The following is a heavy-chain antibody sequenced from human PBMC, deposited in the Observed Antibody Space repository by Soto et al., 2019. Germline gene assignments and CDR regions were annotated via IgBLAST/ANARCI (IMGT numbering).Heavy chain of an antibody. CDR1: GFTFRTFA. J-gene: IGHJ4*02. CDR3: AKDLYGSGSYRFDY. D-gene: IGHD3-10*01. Sequence: PGGSLRLSCAASGFTFRTFAMTGVRQPPGKGLEWVSSINDSGDRTYYGDSVRGRFTISRDNSKNTLYLQMNSLRDEDSAVYFCAKDLYGSGSYRFDYWGQGSLVTVSS. CDR2: INDSGDRT. V-gene: IGHV3-23*01.